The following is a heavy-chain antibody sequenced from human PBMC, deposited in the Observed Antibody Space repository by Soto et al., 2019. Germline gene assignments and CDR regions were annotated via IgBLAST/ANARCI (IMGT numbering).Heavy chain of an antibody. CDR3: AREDDGGDRDYYGLDV. J-gene: IGHJ6*02. D-gene: IGHD2-21*02. CDR1: GGSISTDHCH. CDR2: IHYSGSI. Sequence: QVQLQESGPGLVRPTQSLSLTCTVSGGSISTDHCHWTWIRETPGKGLEWIGYIHYSGSIHFNPSLQSRVSMLVDTSKNLFSLKLSSVTAADTAVYFCAREDDGGDRDYYGLDVWGQGTTVTVSS. V-gene: IGHV4-30-4*01.